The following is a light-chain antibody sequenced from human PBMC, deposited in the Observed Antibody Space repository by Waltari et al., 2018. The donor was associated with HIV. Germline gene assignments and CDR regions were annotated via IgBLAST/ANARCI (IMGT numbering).Light chain of an antibody. CDR1: SSNIGINY. CDR2: DNN. V-gene: IGLV1-51*01. Sequence: QSVLTQPPSVSAAPGQTVTISCSGSSSNIGINYVSWYQQLPGTAPKLLIYDNNERPSGIPDRFSGSKSGTSATLGITGLQTGDEADYYCGTWDSSLSAVVFGGGTKLTVL. CDR3: GTWDSSLSAVV. J-gene: IGLJ2*01.